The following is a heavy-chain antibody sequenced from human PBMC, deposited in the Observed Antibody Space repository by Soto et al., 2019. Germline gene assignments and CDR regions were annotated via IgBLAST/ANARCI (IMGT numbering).Heavy chain of an antibody. Sequence: SETLSLTCTVSGGSISSSSYYWGWIRQPPGKGLEWIGSIYYSGSTYYNPSLKSRVTISVDTSKNQFSLKLSSVTAADTAVYYCARSVAAAVEGDWFDPWGQGTLVTVSS. CDR3: ARSVAAAVEGDWFDP. CDR2: IYYSGST. V-gene: IGHV4-39*01. D-gene: IGHD6-13*01. J-gene: IGHJ5*02. CDR1: GGSISSSSYY.